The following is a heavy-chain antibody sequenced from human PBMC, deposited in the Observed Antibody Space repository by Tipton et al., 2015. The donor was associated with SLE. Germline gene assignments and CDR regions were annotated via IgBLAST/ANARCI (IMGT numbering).Heavy chain of an antibody. CDR3: ATFSTSWYSHSFDI. J-gene: IGHJ3*02. Sequence: SGAEVKKPGASVKVSCKASGYTFTSHAINWVRQAPGQGLEWMGGISTSTGNTDYAQKFQDRVTMTSDTSTSTAYVELRSLRSDDTAVYYCATFSTSWYSHSFDIWGQGTMVTVSS. CDR1: GYTFTSHA. D-gene: IGHD6-13*01. V-gene: IGHV1-18*01. CDR2: ISTSTGNT.